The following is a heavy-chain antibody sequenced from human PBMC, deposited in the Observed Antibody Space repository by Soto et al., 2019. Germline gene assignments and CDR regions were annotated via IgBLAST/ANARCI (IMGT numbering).Heavy chain of an antibody. V-gene: IGHV3-21*01. CDR1: GFTFSSYS. J-gene: IGHJ5*02. CDR2: ISSSSSYI. D-gene: IGHD2-2*01. Sequence: EVQLVESGGGLVKPGGSLRLSCAASGFTFSSYSMNWVRQAPGKGLEWVSSISSSSSYIYYADSVKGRFTISRDNAKNSLYLQMNSLRAEDTAVYYCVRDPPRVVVPARFDPWGQGTLVTVSS. CDR3: VRDPPRVVVPARFDP.